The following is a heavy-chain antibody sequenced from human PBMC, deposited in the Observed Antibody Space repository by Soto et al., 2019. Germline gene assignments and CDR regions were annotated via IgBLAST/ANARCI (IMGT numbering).Heavy chain of an antibody. Sequence: DEQVVESGGGLVQPGGSLRLSCTASGFTFSNYWIHWVPQASGKGLVWVSRIKGDGSITNYADSVRGRFSISRDNAKNTVYLQMDSLRAEDTAVYYCARGASGRYYRDVWGKGTTVTVS. J-gene: IGHJ6*03. V-gene: IGHV3-74*01. D-gene: IGHD3-10*01. CDR1: GFTFSNYW. CDR3: ARGASGRYYRDV. CDR2: IKGDGSIT.